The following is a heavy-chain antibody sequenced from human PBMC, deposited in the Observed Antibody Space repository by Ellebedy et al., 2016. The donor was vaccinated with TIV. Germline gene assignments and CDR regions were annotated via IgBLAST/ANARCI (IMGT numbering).Heavy chain of an antibody. CDR3: ARDQNYDTSGKDAFNI. CDR1: GGSISSGGYF. D-gene: IGHD3-22*01. Sequence: SETLSLTXTVSGGSISSGGYFWSWIRQHPGKGLEWIGHIYWSGGTDYNPSLKSRVTISGDTSKNQFSLRLSSVTAADTAVYYCARDQNYDTSGKDAFNIWGQGTMVTVSS. V-gene: IGHV4-31*03. J-gene: IGHJ3*02. CDR2: IYWSGGT.